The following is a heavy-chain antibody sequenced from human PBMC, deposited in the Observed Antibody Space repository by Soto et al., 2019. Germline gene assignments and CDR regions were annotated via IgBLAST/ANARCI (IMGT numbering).Heavy chain of an antibody. CDR1: GFTFSSYA. V-gene: IGHV3-23*01. Sequence: EAQLLESGGALVQPGGSLRLSCAASGFTFSSYAMNWVRQAPGKGLELVLLFSGCGGCAFYAYSVRGRFTISRDDSKRTLYLQMSGLRAHDTAIYYCAKGRLEWSGEGLFDFWGQGTLVTVSS. CDR2: FSGCGGCA. D-gene: IGHD3-10*01. CDR3: AKGRLEWSGEGLFDF. J-gene: IGHJ4*02.